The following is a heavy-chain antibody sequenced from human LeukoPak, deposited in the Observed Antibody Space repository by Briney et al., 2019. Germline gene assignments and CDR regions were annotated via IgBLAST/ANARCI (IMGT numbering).Heavy chain of an antibody. CDR3: ARDESGWYYYCYYYMDV. Sequence: GGSLRLSCAASGFTFSSYWMSWVRQAPGKGLEGVANIKQDGSEKYYVDSVKGRFTISRDNAKNSLYLQMNSLRAEDTAVYYCARDESGWYYYCYYYMDVWGKGTTVTVSS. J-gene: IGHJ6*03. CDR1: GFTFSSYW. CDR2: IKQDGSEK. D-gene: IGHD6-19*01. V-gene: IGHV3-7*01.